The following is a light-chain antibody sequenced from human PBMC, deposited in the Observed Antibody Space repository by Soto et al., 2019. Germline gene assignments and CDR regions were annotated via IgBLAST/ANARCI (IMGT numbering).Light chain of an antibody. CDR3: SPYAGNKRV. V-gene: IGLV2-8*01. CDR2: EVS. J-gene: IGLJ1*01. CDR1: SSDVGGYKY. Sequence: QSVLSQPRSASGSPGQSVTISCTGTSSDVGGYKYVSWYQQQPGKAPKLMIYEVSKRPSGVPDRFSGSKSGNTASLTVSGLQAEDEAHYYCSPYAGNKRVFGTGSKVTVL.